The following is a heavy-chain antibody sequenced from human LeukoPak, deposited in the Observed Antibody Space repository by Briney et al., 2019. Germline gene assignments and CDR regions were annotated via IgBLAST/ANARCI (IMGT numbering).Heavy chain of an antibody. Sequence: SGGSLRLSCAASGFTFSSYSMNWVRQAPGKGLEWVSYISSSSSTIYYADSVKGRFTISRDNGKNSLYLQMNSLRAEDTAVYYCAREPGATVWGQGTLVTVSS. V-gene: IGHV3-48*01. CDR3: AREPGATV. D-gene: IGHD1-26*01. CDR1: GFTFSSYS. CDR2: ISSSSSTI. J-gene: IGHJ4*02.